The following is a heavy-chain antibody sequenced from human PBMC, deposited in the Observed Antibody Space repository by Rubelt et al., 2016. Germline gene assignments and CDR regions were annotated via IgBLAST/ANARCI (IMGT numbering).Heavy chain of an antibody. V-gene: IGHV4-59*12. J-gene: IGHJ4*02. Sequence: QVQLQESGPGLVKPPETLSLTCTVSGGSISSYYWSWIRQPPGKGLEWIGEIYHSGSTNYNPSLKSRVPISVNKSKNQFSLKRSLVTAADTAVYYCATPMYCSGGRCYLGFDYWGQGTLVTVSS. CDR1: GGSISSYY. CDR2: IYHSGST. D-gene: IGHD2-15*01. CDR3: ATPMYCSGGRCYLGFDY.